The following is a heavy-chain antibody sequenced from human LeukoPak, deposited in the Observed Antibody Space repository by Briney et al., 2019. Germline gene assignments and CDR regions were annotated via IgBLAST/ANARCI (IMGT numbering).Heavy chain of an antibody. CDR1: GGTFSSYA. CDR2: IIPIFGTA. Sequence: SVKVSCKASGGTFSSYAISWVRQAPGQGLEWMGGIIPIFGTANYAQKFQGRVTITTDESTSTAYMELSSLRSEDTAVYYCARAYFYYYYMGVWGKGTTVTVSS. CDR3: ARAYFYYYYMGV. J-gene: IGHJ6*03. V-gene: IGHV1-69*05.